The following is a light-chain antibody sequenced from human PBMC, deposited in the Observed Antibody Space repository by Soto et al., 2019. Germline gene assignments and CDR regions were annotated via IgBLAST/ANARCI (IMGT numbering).Light chain of an antibody. CDR3: QQYGTYLWT. J-gene: IGKJ1*01. CDR2: KAS. V-gene: IGKV1-5*03. CDR1: QGISSW. Sequence: IRMTQSPSSLSASTGDRVTITCRASQGISSWLAWYQQKPGKAPKLLIYKASTLKSGVPSRFSGSGSGTEFTLTISSLQPDDFATYYCQQYGTYLWTFGQGTKVDIK.